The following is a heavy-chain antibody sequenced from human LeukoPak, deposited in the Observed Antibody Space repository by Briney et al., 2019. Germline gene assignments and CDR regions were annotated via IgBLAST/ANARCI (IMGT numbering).Heavy chain of an antibody. J-gene: IGHJ5*02. CDR3: AKNRVAAAGTTFAT. CDR2: IYNSGSA. D-gene: IGHD6-13*01. V-gene: IGHV4-4*07. Sequence: SETLSLTCTVSGGSMEIDYWNWIRQPPAKGLEWIGRIYNSGSANYNPSLKSRVSISIDTSKSRISLQLTSVTAADTAVYYCAKNRVAAAGTTFATWGQGTLVTVSS. CDR1: GGSMEIDY.